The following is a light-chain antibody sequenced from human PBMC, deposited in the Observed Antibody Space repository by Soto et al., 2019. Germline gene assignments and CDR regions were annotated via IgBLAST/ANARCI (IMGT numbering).Light chain of an antibody. V-gene: IGKV2-30*01. Sequence: DVVMTQSPLSLPVTLGQPASISCRSSQGLVYSDGNIYLNWFQQRPGQSPRRLIYKVSNRDSGVPARFSGSGSGTDFTLTISSLEPEDFAVYYCQQRSNWPPTFGGGTKVDIK. CDR1: QGLVYSDGNIY. CDR3: QQRSNWPPT. CDR2: KVS. J-gene: IGKJ4*01.